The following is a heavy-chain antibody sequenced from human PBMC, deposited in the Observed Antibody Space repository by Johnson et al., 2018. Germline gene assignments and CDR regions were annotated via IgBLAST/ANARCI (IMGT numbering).Heavy chain of an antibody. CDR2: ISWKSGDI. D-gene: IGHD3-9*01. J-gene: IGHJ3*02. CDR3: AALYDIVTAYYKVGAFNI. V-gene: IGHV3-9*01. CDR1: GFTIAEYA. Sequence: VQLVQSGGGLVQPGRSLRLSCAASGFTIAEYAMHWVRQAPGKGLEWVSGISWKSGDIGYADSVKVRFTISRYNAKNSLFLQMNALSSEDTAVYYCAALYDIVTAYYKVGAFNIWGQGTMVTVSS.